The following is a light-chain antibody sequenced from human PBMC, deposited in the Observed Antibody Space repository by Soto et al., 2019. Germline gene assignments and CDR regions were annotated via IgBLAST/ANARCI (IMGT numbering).Light chain of an antibody. CDR3: QVYGRSPWT. Sequence: EIVLTQSAGTLSLSPGERASLXCRANQSARSDLIAWYRQEPGKAPRLLSYYASSRAPGSPDRFSGSGSATDFTPTISRLEPEDFAVYYGQVYGRSPWTFGQGTKVDI. CDR1: QSARSDL. V-gene: IGKV3-20*01. J-gene: IGKJ1*01. CDR2: YAS.